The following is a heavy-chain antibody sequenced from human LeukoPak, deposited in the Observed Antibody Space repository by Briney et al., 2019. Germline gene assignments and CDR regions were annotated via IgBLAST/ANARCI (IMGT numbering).Heavy chain of an antibody. CDR1: GGSFSGYY. CDR3: ARVTGTVTRRSPLPDY. J-gene: IGHJ4*02. Sequence: SETLSLTCAVYGGSFSGYYWSWIRQPPGKGLEWIGEINHSGSTNYNPSLKSRVTISVDTSKNQFSPKLSSVTAADTAVYYCARVTGTVTRRSPLPDYWGQGTLVTVSS. D-gene: IGHD4-17*01. CDR2: INHSGST. V-gene: IGHV4-34*01.